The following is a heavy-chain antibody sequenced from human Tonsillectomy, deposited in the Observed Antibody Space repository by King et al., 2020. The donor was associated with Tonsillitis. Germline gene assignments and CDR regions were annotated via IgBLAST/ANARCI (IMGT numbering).Heavy chain of an antibody. CDR2: INHGGDT. V-gene: IGHV4-34*01. CDR3: ARGESWWRGCCYGY. J-gene: IGHJ4*02. CDR1: GGSFSDYY. Sequence: VQLQQWGAGLLKPSETLSLTCAIHGGSFSDYYWSWIRQPPGKGLEWIGEINHGGDTNYNPSLKSRVTISVDTSKNQFSLKLSSVTAADTAVYYCARGESWWRGCCYGYWGQGTLVTVSS. D-gene: IGHD2-15*01.